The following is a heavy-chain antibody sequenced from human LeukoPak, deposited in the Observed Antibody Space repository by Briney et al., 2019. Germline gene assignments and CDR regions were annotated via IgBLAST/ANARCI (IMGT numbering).Heavy chain of an antibody. D-gene: IGHD3-22*01. CDR3: ARSDYDTSKFDL. J-gene: IGHJ2*01. Sequence: WETLSLTCTVSGDSISSYYWSWIRQPPGKGLEWIGYIYYSGSTNYNPSLKSRVTISVDTSKNQFSLKLSSVTAADTAVYYCARSDYDTSKFDLWGRGTLVTVSS. CDR2: IYYSGST. CDR1: GDSISSYY. V-gene: IGHV4-59*01.